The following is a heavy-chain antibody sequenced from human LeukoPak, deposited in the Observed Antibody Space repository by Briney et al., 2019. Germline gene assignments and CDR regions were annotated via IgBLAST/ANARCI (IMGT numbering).Heavy chain of an antibody. CDR1: GGSISSSNW. J-gene: IGHJ6*03. D-gene: IGHD7-27*01. CDR3: ARLVTGDLYYYYYYMDV. CDR2: IYHSGST. Sequence: SETLSLTCAVSGGSISSSNWWSWVRQPPGKGLEWIGEIYHSGSTNYNPSLKSRVTISVDTSKNQFSLKLSSVTAADTAVYYCARLVTGDLYYYYYYMDVWGKGTTVTISS. V-gene: IGHV4-4*02.